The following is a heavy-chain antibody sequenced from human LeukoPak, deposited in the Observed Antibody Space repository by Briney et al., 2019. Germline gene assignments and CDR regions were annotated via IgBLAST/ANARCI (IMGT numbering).Heavy chain of an antibody. J-gene: IGHJ5*02. CDR1: VGSISSYY. CDR2: IYYSGST. CDR3: ARDRGGSYPGWFDP. D-gene: IGHD1-26*01. Sequence: SETLSLTCTVSVGSISSYYWSWIRQPPWKGLEWIGYIYYSGSTNYNPSLKSRVTISVDTSKNQFSLKLSSVTATDTAVYYCARDRGGSYPGWFDPWGQGTLVTVTS. V-gene: IGHV4-59*01.